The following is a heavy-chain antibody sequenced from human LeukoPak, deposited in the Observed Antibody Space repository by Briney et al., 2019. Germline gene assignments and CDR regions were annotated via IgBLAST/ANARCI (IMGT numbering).Heavy chain of an antibody. V-gene: IGHV1-69*01. J-gene: IGHJ4*02. CDR1: GGTFSSYA. D-gene: IGHD6-13*01. CDR3: ARVYSSSERYYFDY. Sequence: SVKVSRKASGGTFSSYAISWVRQAPGQGLEWMGGIIPIFGTANYAQKFQGRVTITADESTSTAYMELSSLRSEDTAVYYFARVYSSSERYYFDYWGQGTLVTVSS. CDR2: IIPIFGTA.